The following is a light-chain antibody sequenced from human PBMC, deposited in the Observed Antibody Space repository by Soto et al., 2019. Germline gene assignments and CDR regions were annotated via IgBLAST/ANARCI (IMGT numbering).Light chain of an antibody. CDR3: QQYKEGRPKYT. CDR1: QSVSSN. CDR2: GAS. J-gene: IGKJ2*01. Sequence: EIVMTQSPATLTVSPGERAILSCRASQSVSSNLAWYQQKPGQAPRLLIYGASSRATAIPARFSGSGSATEFTLTITSLQSEDFAVYYCQQYKEGRPKYTFGQGTKLEIK. V-gene: IGKV3-15*01.